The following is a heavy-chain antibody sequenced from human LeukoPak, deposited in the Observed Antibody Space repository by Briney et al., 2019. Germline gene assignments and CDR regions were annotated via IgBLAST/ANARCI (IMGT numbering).Heavy chain of an antibody. Sequence: ALVKVSCKASGDTFSSYAISWVRQAPGQGLEWMGGIIPIFGTANYAQKFQGRVTITADESTSTAYMELSSLRSEDTAVYYCARDRQDYYDSSGFQHWGQGTLVTVSS. CDR2: IIPIFGTA. D-gene: IGHD3-22*01. CDR3: ARDRQDYYDSSGFQH. J-gene: IGHJ1*01. V-gene: IGHV1-69*13. CDR1: GDTFSSYA.